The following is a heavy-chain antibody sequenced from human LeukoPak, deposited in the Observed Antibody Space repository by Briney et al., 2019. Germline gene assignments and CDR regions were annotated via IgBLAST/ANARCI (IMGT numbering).Heavy chain of an antibody. Sequence: GESLKISCKGSGYSFTTYWIGWVRQMPGKGLEWMGIIYPGDSDTRYSPSFQGQVTISADKSISTAYLQWSSLKASDTAMYYCARHPKEYDSSGYWRYYYYMDVWGKGTTVTVSS. CDR1: GYSFTTYW. D-gene: IGHD3-22*01. CDR3: ARHPKEYDSSGYWRYYYYMDV. CDR2: IYPGDSDT. J-gene: IGHJ6*03. V-gene: IGHV5-51*01.